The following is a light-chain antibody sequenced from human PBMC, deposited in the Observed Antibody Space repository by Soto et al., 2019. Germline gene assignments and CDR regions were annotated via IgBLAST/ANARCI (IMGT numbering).Light chain of an antibody. V-gene: IGLV2-23*03. Sequence: QSALTQPASVSGSPGQSITISCTGTSSDVGSYNLVSWYQQHPGKAPKLMIYEGSKRPSGVSNRFSGSKSGDTASLTISGLQAEDEDDYYCCSYAGSSTFYVFGTATKVTV. CDR1: SSDVGSYNL. CDR2: EGS. CDR3: CSYAGSSTFYV. J-gene: IGLJ1*01.